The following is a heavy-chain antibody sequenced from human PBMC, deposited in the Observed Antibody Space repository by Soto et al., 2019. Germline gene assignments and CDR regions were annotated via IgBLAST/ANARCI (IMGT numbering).Heavy chain of an antibody. CDR1: GFTFNIYS. Sequence: EVQLVESGGDLVQRGGSLRLSCAASGFTFNIYSMNWVRQAPGKGLEWFSYITSDTKTIKYADSVKGRFTISRNNAKNSVYLQMNSLRDEATAGYYCARSVEGHFDYWGPGTVVTVSS. D-gene: IGHD6-19*01. CDR3: ARSVEGHFDY. CDR2: ITSDTKTI. V-gene: IGHV3-48*02. J-gene: IGHJ4*02.